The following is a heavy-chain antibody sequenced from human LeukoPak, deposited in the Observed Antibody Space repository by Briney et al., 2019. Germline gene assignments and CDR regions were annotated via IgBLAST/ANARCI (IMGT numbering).Heavy chain of an antibody. D-gene: IGHD6-13*01. V-gene: IGHV4-34*01. J-gene: IGHJ6*02. CDR2: INHSGST. CDR3: ARISSSWYGMDV. CDR1: GGSFSGYY. Sequence: SETLSLTCAVYGGSFSGYYWSWIRQPPGKGLEWIGEINHSGSTNYNPSLKSRVTISVDTSKNQFSLKLSSVTAADTAVYYCARISSSWYGMDVWGQGTTVTVSS.